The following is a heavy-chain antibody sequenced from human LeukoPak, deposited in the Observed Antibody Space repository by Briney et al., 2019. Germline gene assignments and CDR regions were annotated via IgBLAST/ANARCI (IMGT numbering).Heavy chain of an antibody. CDR3: ARGRLRRYYDFWSGYPDAFDI. CDR1: GFTFSGHW. V-gene: IGHV3-74*01. CDR2: DGSGT. D-gene: IGHD3-3*01. J-gene: IGHJ3*02. Sequence: GGSLRLSCAVSGFTFSGHWMFWVRQAPGKGLEWVSSDGSGTGYTDSVKGRFTVSRDNARNTLYLQMNSLRAEDTAVYYCARGRLRRYYDFWSGYPDAFDIWGQGTMVTVSS.